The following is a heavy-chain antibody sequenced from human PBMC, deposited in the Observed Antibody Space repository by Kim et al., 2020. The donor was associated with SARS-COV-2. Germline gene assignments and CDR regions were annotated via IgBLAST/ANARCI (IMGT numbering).Heavy chain of an antibody. V-gene: IGHV1-69*04. CDR1: GGTFSSYA. D-gene: IGHD6-19*01. CDR2: IIPILGIA. Sequence: SVKVSCKASGGTFSSYAISWVRQAPGQGLEWMGRIIPILGIANYVQKFQGRVTITADKSTRTAYMELSSLRSEDTAVYYCANNRPYSSCWSPYYYGMDVWGRGTTVTVSS. J-gene: IGHJ6*04. CDR3: ANNRPYSSCWSPYYYGMDV.